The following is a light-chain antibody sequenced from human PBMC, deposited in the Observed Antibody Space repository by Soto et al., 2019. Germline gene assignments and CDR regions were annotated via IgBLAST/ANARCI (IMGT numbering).Light chain of an antibody. J-gene: IGLJ3*02. CDR3: AAWDDSLSAFNWV. CDR2: RNN. Sequence: QSVPTQPPSASGTPGQRVTISCSGSSSNIGSNYVYWYQQLPGTAPKLLIYRNNQRPSGVPDRFSGSKSGTSASLAISGLRSEDEADYYCAAWDDSLSAFNWVFGGGTKLTVL. V-gene: IGLV1-47*01. CDR1: SSNIGSNY.